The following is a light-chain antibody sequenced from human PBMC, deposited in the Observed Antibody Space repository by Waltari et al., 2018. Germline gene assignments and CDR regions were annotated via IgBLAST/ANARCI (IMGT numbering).Light chain of an antibody. Sequence: DIVMTQSPDSLAVSLGERATINCKSSQTVLYSSNNKNYLAWYQQKPGQPPKLLINWASTRESGVPDRFSGSGSGTDFTLTISSLQAEDVAVYYCQQYSTTPLTFGGGTKVEVK. CDR2: WAS. V-gene: IGKV4-1*01. J-gene: IGKJ4*01. CDR1: QTVLYSSNNKNY. CDR3: QQYSTTPLT.